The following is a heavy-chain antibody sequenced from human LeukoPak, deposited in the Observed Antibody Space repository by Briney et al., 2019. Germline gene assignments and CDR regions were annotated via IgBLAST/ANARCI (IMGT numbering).Heavy chain of an antibody. D-gene: IGHD1-1*01. CDR3: ARGRGNNGNWLGV. CDR1: GFTFSAYW. CDR2: INSVGRST. Sequence: GGSLRLSCGASGFTFSAYWMHWVGQSPGMGLVWVSSINSVGRSTTNADYVKGRFTISRDNAKKTLYLQMNSLRVEDTAVYYCARGRGNNGNWLGVWGQGTTVSVSS. J-gene: IGHJ6*02. V-gene: IGHV3-74*03.